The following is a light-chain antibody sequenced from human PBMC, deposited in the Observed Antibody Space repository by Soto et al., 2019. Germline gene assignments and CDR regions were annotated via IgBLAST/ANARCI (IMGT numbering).Light chain of an antibody. J-gene: IGKJ1*01. CDR2: GAS. Sequence: ETVLTQSPGILSLSPGERATLSCRATQSVSSSYLAWYQQKPGQAPRLLIYGASSRATGIPDRFSGSGSGTDFTLTISRLEPEDFAVYYCQQYGSSPWTFGQGTKVEIK. CDR1: QSVSSSY. CDR3: QQYGSSPWT. V-gene: IGKV3-20*01.